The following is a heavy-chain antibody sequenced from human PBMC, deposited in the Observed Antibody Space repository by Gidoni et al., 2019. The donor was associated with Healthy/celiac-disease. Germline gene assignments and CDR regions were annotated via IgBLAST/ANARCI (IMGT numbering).Heavy chain of an antibody. J-gene: IGHJ1*01. D-gene: IGHD6-19*01. V-gene: IGHV3-23*01. CDR1: GFTFSSYA. CDR3: AKDKKSAVAAPAEYFQH. CDR2: IMGSGGST. Sequence: EVQLLESGGGLVQPGGSLRLSCAASGFTFSSYAMSWVRQAPGKGLEWVSAIMGSGGSTYYADSVKGRFTISRDNSKNTLYLKMNSLRAEDTAVYYCAKDKKSAVAAPAEYFQHWGQGTLVTVSS.